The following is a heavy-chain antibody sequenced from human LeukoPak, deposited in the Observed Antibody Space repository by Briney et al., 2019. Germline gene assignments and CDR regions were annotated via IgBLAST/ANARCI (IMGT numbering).Heavy chain of an antibody. CDR3: AKDANYLRSSGYLVPVDL. CDR1: GFTFRRNA. V-gene: IGHV3-23*01. J-gene: IGHJ1*01. D-gene: IGHD3-22*01. Sequence: GGSLRLSCAASGFTFRRNAMNWVRQAPWKGLEWVAAISGNGLGTYYADSVKGRFNISRDNSRNTLYLQMNSLRIEDTAFYYCAKDANYLRSSGYLVPVDLWGQGTLVTVSS. CDR2: ISGNGLGT.